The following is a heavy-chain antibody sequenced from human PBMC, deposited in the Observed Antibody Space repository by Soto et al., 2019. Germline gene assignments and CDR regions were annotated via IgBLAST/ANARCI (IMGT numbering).Heavy chain of an antibody. D-gene: IGHD6-13*01. CDR3: ARYAGSSWFDY. V-gene: IGHV4-59*01. CDR2: INYSGRT. Sequence: ASETLSLTCTVSGGSISTYYWIWIRQPPGKGLEWIGYINYSGRTNYNPSLKSRVTMSLDTSKNQFSLKLRSVTAADTALFYCARYAGSSWFDYWGQGTLVTVSS. J-gene: IGHJ4*02. CDR1: GGSISTYY.